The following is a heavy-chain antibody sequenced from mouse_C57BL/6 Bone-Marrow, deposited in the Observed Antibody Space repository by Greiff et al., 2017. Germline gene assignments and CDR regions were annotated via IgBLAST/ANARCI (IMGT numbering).Heavy chain of an antibody. CDR3: TLYWFAY. Sequence: VQLKQSGAELVRPGALVKLSCTASGFNIKDDYMHWVKQRPEQGLEWIGWIDPENGDTEYASKFQGKATITADTSSNTAYLQLSSLTSEDTAVYYCTLYWFAYWGQGTLVTVSA. J-gene: IGHJ3*01. CDR1: GFNIKDDY. CDR2: IDPENGDT. V-gene: IGHV14-4*01.